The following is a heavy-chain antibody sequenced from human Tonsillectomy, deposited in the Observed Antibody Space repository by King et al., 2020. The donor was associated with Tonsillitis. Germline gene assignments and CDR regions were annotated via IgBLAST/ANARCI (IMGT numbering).Heavy chain of an antibody. CDR3: ARQGGPRYDILTTYPIDR. CDR2: VFYSGDA. CDR1: GGSIITTDYY. V-gene: IGHV4-39*07. Sequence: QLQESGPGLVKPSETLSLTCTVSGGSIITTDYYWGWMRQPPGKGLEWIGSVFYSGDAYYNPALESRVTMSADTSKSQFYLNLNSVTAADTAVYYCARQGGPRYDILTTYPIDRRGQGTLVTVSS. J-gene: IGHJ4*02. D-gene: IGHD3-9*01.